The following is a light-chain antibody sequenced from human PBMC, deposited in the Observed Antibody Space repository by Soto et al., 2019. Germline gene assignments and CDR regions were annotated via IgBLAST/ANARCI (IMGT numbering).Light chain of an antibody. Sequence: QSLLTQPASVSGSPGQSITISCTGTNRDVGSYNLASWYQQRPGEAPKLIISEVRNRPSGISYRFTGSKSGNTASLTISGLQAQDEADYYCSSYTTTSTLVFGRGTK. CDR3: SSYTTTSTLV. J-gene: IGLJ3*02. V-gene: IGLV2-14*01. CDR2: EVR. CDR1: NRDVGSYNL.